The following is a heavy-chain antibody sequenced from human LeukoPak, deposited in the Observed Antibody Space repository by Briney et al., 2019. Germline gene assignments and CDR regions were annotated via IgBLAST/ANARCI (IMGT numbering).Heavy chain of an antibody. CDR1: GLTFSSYA. CDR2: ISYDGSNQ. CDR3: ARGSGRGAHKTYNWFDP. J-gene: IGHJ5*02. D-gene: IGHD3-10*01. Sequence: GGSLRLSCAASGLTFSSYAMHEVRAAPGKGLEWVAVISYDGSNQYSADSVKGRFTISRDNSNNSLYLQMNSLRAEDTAVYDCARGSGRGAHKTYNWFDPWGQGTLVTVSS. V-gene: IGHV3-30*04.